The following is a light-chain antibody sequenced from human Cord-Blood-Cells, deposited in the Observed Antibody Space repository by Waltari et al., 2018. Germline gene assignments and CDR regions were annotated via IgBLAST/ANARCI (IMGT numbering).Light chain of an antibody. CDR3: VLYMGSGIWV. CDR1: CRSVSTRSY. CDR2: STN. V-gene: IGLV8-61*01. J-gene: IGLJ3*02. Sequence: QTVVTQEPSFSVSPGGTVTLTCRLRCRSVSTRSYPSWYQQTPGQAPRTLIYSTNTRSSGVPDRFSGSILGNKAALTITGAQADDESDYYCVLYMGSGIWVFGGGTKLTVL.